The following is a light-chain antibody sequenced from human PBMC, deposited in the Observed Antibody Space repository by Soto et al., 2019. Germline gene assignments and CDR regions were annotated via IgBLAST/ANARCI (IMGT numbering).Light chain of an antibody. Sequence: EIVLTQSPGTLSLSPGERATLSCRASQSVSSNYLAWYQQKPGQAPRLLIYVASSRATGIPDRFSGSGSGTDFTLTVSRLEPEDFAVYYCHQYGSSPTFGGGTKVEI. CDR3: HQYGSSPT. V-gene: IGKV3-20*01. CDR2: VAS. CDR1: QSVSSNY. J-gene: IGKJ4*01.